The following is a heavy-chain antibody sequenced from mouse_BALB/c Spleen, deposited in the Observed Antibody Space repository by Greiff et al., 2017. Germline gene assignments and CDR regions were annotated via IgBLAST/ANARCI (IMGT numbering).Heavy chain of an antibody. CDR3: TRKGYYGYFDY. D-gene: IGHD1-1*01. Sequence: EVKLVESGGGLVQPGGSMKLSCVASGFTFSNYWMNWVRQSPEKGLEWVAEIRLKSNNYATHYAESVKGRFTISRDDSKSSVYLQMNNLRAEDTGIYYCTRKGYYGYFDYWGQGTTLTVSS. V-gene: IGHV6-6*02. J-gene: IGHJ2*01. CDR1: GFTFSNYW. CDR2: IRLKSNNYAT.